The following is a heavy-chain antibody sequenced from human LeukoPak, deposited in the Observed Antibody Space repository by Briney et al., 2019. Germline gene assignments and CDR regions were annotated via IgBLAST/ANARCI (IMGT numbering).Heavy chain of an antibody. CDR1: GFTFSSYA. CDR3: AREREYYYDSSGSFDY. CDR2: ISYDGSNK. J-gene: IGHJ4*02. D-gene: IGHD3-22*01. V-gene: IGHV3-30-3*01. Sequence: GGSLRLSCAASGFTFSSYAMHWVRQPPGKGLEWVAVISYDGSNKYYADSMKGRFTISRDNSKNTLYLQMNSLRAEDTAVYYCAREREYYYDSSGSFDYWGQGTLVTVSS.